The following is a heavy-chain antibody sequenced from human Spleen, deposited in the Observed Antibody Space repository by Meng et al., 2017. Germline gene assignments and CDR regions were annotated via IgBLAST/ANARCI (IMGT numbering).Heavy chain of an antibody. CDR1: GGTLSTYI. D-gene: IGHD3-9*01. J-gene: IGHJ4*02. V-gene: IGHV1-69*06. CDR2: IVPIFGTP. Sequence: QVSLVQSGAEVNKPGTSVKVSGKASGGTLSTYIINWVRQSPGQGLEWVGGIVPIFGTPDYAQKFQGRVTITADKSTSTASMELSSLRSEDTAMYYCASRDDFLTGADYWGQGSLVTVSS. CDR3: ASRDDFLTGADY.